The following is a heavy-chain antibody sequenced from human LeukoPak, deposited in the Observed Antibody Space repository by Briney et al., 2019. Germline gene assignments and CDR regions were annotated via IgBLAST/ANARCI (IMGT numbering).Heavy chain of an antibody. CDR3: ASGTYDFWSGYYFDY. J-gene: IGHJ4*02. D-gene: IGHD3-3*01. CDR2: IIPIFGTA. CDR1: GGTFSSYA. Sequence: ASVKVSCKASGGTFSSYAISWVRQAPGQGLEWMGGIIPIFGTANYAQKFQGRVTTTTDESTSTAYMELSSLRSEDTAVYYCASGTYDFWSGYYFDYWGQGTLVTVSS. V-gene: IGHV1-69*05.